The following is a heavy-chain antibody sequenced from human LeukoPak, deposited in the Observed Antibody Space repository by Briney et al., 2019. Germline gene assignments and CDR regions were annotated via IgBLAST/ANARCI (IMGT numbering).Heavy chain of an antibody. Sequence: AGGSLRLSCAASGFTVSSYWMSWVRQAPGKGLEWVANIKQDGSEKYYVDSVKGRFTISRDNAKNSLYLQMNSLRAEDTAVYYCARGDFSRYWGQGTLVTVSS. J-gene: IGHJ4*02. CDR3: ARGDFSRY. CDR2: IKQDGSEK. V-gene: IGHV3-7*01. CDR1: GFTVSSYW. D-gene: IGHD4-11*01.